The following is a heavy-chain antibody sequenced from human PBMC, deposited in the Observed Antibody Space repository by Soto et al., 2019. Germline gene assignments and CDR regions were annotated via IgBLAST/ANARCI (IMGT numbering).Heavy chain of an antibody. Sequence: PSETLSLTCTVSGGSISSGDYYWSWIRQPPGKGLEWIGYIYYTGSTYYNPSLKSRVTISVDTSKNQFSLKLNSVTAADTALYYCARDNSPSYSSSWYFDYWGQGTLVTVSS. D-gene: IGHD6-13*01. CDR1: GGSISSGDYY. V-gene: IGHV4-30-4*02. J-gene: IGHJ4*02. CDR3: ARDNSPSYSSSWYFDY. CDR2: IYYTGST.